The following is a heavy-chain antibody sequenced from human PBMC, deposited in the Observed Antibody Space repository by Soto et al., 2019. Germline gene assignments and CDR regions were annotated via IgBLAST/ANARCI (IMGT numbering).Heavy chain of an antibody. J-gene: IGHJ4*02. CDR2: IYHSGST. CDR3: ASGLVTTLHY. Sequence: QLQLQESGSGLVKPSQTLSLTCAVSVGSISSGGYSWSWIRQPPGKGLEWIGYIYHSGSTYYNPSLKSRVNISVDRSKNQFSLKLSSVTSADTAVYYCASGLVTTLHYWGQGTLVTVSS. D-gene: IGHD4-17*01. V-gene: IGHV4-30-2*01. CDR1: VGSISSGGYS.